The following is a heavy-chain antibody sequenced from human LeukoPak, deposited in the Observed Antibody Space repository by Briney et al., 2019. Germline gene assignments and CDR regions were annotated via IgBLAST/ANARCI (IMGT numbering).Heavy chain of an antibody. D-gene: IGHD3-3*01. CDR2: MYYIGTT. CDR1: GGTINNYY. V-gene: IGHV4-59*01. Sequence: SETLSLTCTVSGGTINNYYWTWIRQPPGKRLGWIGYMYYIGTTNYNPSFKSRVTMSVDPSKNQFSLQLTSVTLADTAVYYCARLPPSGSLGVTDAFDIWGQGTMVTVSS. CDR3: ARLPPSGSLGVTDAFDI. J-gene: IGHJ3*02.